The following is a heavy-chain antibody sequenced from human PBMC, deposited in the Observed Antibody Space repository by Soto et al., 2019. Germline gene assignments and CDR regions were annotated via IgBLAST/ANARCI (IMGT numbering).Heavy chain of an antibody. D-gene: IGHD2-15*01. CDR3: ARAKGYCSGGSCSQLLCDY. V-gene: IGHV5-51*01. CDR2: IYPGDSDT. CDR1: GYSFISYW. J-gene: IGHJ4*02. Sequence: PGDSLKISCKGSGYSFISYWIAWVRQMPGKGLEWMGIIYPGDSDTRYSPSFQGQVTISADKSISTAYLQWRSLKASDTAMYYCARAKGYCSGGSCSQLLCDYWGQGTLVTVSS.